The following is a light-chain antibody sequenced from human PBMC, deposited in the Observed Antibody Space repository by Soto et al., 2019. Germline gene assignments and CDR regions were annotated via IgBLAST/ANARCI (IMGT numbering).Light chain of an antibody. CDR1: QSISSW. Sequence: DIQMTQSPSTLSASVGDRVTITCRASQSISSWLAWYQQKRGKAPELLIYDASSLESGVPSRFSGSGSGTEFTLTISSLQPDDFATYYCQQYYSYSSVTFGQGTKLEIK. J-gene: IGKJ2*01. V-gene: IGKV1-5*01. CDR2: DAS. CDR3: QQYYSYSSVT.